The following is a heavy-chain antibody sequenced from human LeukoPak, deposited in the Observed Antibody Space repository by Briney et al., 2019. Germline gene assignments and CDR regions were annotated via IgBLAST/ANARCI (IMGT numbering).Heavy chain of an antibody. J-gene: IGHJ3*02. D-gene: IGHD3-16*01. CDR3: ARDYEYGAGGAFDI. CDR2: INQDGGGK. Sequence: GGSPRLSCSGSGFTFRTYWMNWVRQAPGKGLEWVANINQDGGGKYYVDSVKGRFTISRDNAKKSLYLQMNSLRAEDTAVYYCARDYEYGAGGAFDIWGQGTMVTVSS. CDR1: GFTFRTYW. V-gene: IGHV3-7*05.